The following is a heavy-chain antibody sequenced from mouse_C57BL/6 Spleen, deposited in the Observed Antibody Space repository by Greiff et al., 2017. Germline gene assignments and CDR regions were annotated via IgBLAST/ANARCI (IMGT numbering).Heavy chain of an antibody. CDR2: IDPSDSET. CDR3: ARSRDYDDYAMDY. CDR1: GYTFTSYW. J-gene: IGHJ4*01. Sequence: VKLMESGAELVRPGSSVKLSCKASGYTFTSYWLHWVKQRPIQGLEWIGNIDPSDSETHYNQKFKDKATLTVDKSSSTAYMQLSSLTSEDSAVYYCARSRDYDDYAMDYWGQGTSVTVSS. D-gene: IGHD2-4*01. V-gene: IGHV1-52*01.